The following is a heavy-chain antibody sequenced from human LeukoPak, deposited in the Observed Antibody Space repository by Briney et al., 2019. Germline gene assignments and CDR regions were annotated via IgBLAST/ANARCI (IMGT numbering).Heavy chain of an antibody. D-gene: IGHD5-18*01. CDR3: ATVDTEHYFDY. J-gene: IGHJ4*02. CDR2: IYYSGST. V-gene: IGHV4-39*07. Sequence: ETSETLSLTCTVSGGSISSSSYYWGWIRQPPGKGLEWIGSIYYSGSTYYNPSLKSRVTISLDTSKNQFSLKLSSVTAADTAVYYCATVDTEHYFDYWGQGTLVTVSS. CDR1: GGSISSSSYY.